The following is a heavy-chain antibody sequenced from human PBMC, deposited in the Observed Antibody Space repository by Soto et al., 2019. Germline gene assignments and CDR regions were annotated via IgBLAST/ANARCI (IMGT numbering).Heavy chain of an antibody. CDR3: TRDASRDSSARGWFDP. J-gene: IGHJ5*02. CDR1: GFTFRSFT. CDR2: ISSNSAYI. Sequence: EVQLVESGGGLVKPGGSLRLSCAASGFTFRSFTMNWVRQAPGKGPEWVSTISSNSAYIYYTDALRGRFTISRDNAKNSLHLQMNSLRAEDTAVYYCTRDASRDSSARGWFDPWGPGTLVTVSS. D-gene: IGHD6-13*01. V-gene: IGHV3-21*02.